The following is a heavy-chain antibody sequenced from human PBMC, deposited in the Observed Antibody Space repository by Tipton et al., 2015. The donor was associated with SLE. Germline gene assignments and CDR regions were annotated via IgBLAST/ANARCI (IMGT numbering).Heavy chain of an antibody. CDR1: GGSISSGSYY. CDR2: IYTSGST. Sequence: TLSLTCTVSGGSISSGSYYWSWIRQPAGKGLEWIGHIYTSGSTNYNPSLKSRVTISVDTSKNQFSLKLSSVTAADTAVYYCARGSPLVPGLIDYWGQGTLVTVSS. V-gene: IGHV4-61*09. D-gene: IGHD2-2*01. J-gene: IGHJ4*02. CDR3: ARGSPLVPGLIDY.